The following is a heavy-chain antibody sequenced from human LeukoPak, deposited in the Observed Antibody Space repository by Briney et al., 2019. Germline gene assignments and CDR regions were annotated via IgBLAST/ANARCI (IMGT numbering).Heavy chain of an antibody. J-gene: IGHJ1*01. CDR2: ISYDGNNK. Sequence: GGSLRLSCAATGFTFSTYGMHWVRQAPGKGLGWVAVISYDGNNKYYAESVKGRFTISRDSSKNTLYLQMNSLRAEDTAVYYCAKEQHSEYFQYWGQGTLVTVSS. CDR1: GFTFSTYG. D-gene: IGHD5-18*01. CDR3: AKEQHSEYFQY. V-gene: IGHV3-30*18.